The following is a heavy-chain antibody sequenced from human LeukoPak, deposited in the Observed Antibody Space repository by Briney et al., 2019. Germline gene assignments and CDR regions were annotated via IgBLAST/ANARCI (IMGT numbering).Heavy chain of an antibody. CDR3: AREPGDYDSSGLLDY. CDR1: GGSISSGSYY. D-gene: IGHD3-22*01. Sequence: SETLSLICTVSGGSISSGSYYWSWIWQPAGKGLEWIGRIYTSGSTNYNPSLTSRVTISVDTYKNQFSLTLSSVTAADTAVYDCAREPGDYDSSGLLDYWGQGTLVTVSS. CDR2: IYTSGST. V-gene: IGHV4-61*02. J-gene: IGHJ4*02.